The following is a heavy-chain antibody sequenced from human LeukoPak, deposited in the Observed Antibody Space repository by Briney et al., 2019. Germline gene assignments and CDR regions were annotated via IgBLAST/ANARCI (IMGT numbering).Heavy chain of an antibody. CDR2: ITSSGRST. CDR3: AKGESGYGDFYCFDC. Sequence: PGGSLRLSCAASGFTFSNYVMNWVRQAPGKGLEWVSSITSSGRSTSYADSVKGRFTISRDNSKNTLYLQMNSLRAEDTAVYYCAKGESGYGDFYCFDCWGQGTLVTVSS. J-gene: IGHJ4*02. V-gene: IGHV3-23*01. D-gene: IGHD4-17*01. CDR1: GFTFSNYV.